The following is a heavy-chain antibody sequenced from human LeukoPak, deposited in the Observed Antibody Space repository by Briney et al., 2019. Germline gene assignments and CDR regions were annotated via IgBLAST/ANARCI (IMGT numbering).Heavy chain of an antibody. Sequence: ASVTVSCTASGYTFTSYYMHWVRQAPGQGLEWMGIINPSGGSTSYAQKFQGRVTMTTDTSTSTAYMELRSLRSDDTAVYYCARAPYSSSSTVFDYWGQGTLVTVSS. CDR1: GYTFTSYY. CDR2: INPSGGST. J-gene: IGHJ4*02. D-gene: IGHD6-13*01. CDR3: ARAPYSSSSTVFDY. V-gene: IGHV1-46*01.